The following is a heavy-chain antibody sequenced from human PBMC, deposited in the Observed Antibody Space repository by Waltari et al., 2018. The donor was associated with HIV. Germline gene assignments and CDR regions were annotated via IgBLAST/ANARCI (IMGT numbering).Heavy chain of an antibody. CDR3: ARTVHIRLYYFDY. V-gene: IGHV4-61*02. CDR2: IYTSGST. J-gene: IGHJ4*02. CDR1: GGSISSGSYY. Sequence: QVQLQESGPGLVKPSQTLSLTCTVSGGSISSGSYYWSWIRQPAGKGLEWIGRIYTSGSTNYNPSLKSRVTISVDTSKNQFSLKLSSVTAADTAVYYCARTVHIRLYYFDYWGQGTLVTVSS. D-gene: IGHD2-21*01.